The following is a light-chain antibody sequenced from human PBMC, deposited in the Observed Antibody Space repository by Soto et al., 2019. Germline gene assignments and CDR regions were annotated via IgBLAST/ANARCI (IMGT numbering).Light chain of an antibody. J-gene: IGKJ5*01. CDR2: DAS. V-gene: IGKV1-5*01. CDR3: QQYNSYPT. CDR1: QSISSW. Sequence: DIQMTQSPSTLSASVGDRVTITCRASQSISSWLAWYQQKPGKAPKLLLYDASSLESGDSSRFSRSGSGTDCSLTISSLHPDDFATYYCQQYNSYPTFCQVTRREIK.